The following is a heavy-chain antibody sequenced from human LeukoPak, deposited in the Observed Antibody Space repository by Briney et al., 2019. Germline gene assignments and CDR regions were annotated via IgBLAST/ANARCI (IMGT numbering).Heavy chain of an antibody. J-gene: IGHJ5*02. V-gene: IGHV4-59*01. D-gene: IGHD5-24*01. CDR3: ARDQLGWFDP. CDR1: GSSISSYY. CDR2: IYYSGST. Sequence: SETLSLTCTVSGSSISSYYWSWIRQPPGKGLEWIGYIYYSGSTNYNPSLKSRVTISVDTSKNQFSLKLSSVTAADTAVYYCARDQLGWFDPWGQGTLVTVSS.